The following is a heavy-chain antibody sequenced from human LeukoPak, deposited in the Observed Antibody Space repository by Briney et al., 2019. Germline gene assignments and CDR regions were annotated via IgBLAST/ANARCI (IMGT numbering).Heavy chain of an antibody. D-gene: IGHD2-2*01. CDR2: ISSSSSYI. J-gene: IGHJ4*02. Sequence: GGSLRLSCAASEFTFSSYSMNWVRQAPGKGLEWVSSISSSSSYIYYADSVKGRFTISRDNAKNSLYLQMNSLRAEDTAVYYCARGGCTSTSYPLFDYWGQGTLVTVSS. CDR3: ARGGCTSTSYPLFDY. V-gene: IGHV3-21*01. CDR1: EFTFSSYS.